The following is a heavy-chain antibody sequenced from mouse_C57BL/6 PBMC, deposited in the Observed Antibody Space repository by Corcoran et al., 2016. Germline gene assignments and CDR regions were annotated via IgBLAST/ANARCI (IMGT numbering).Heavy chain of an antibody. J-gene: IGHJ4*01. D-gene: IGHD1-1*01. CDR2: INTYSGVP. CDR3: ALFITTVPYAMDY. CDR1: GYTFTTYG. Sequence: QIQLVKSGPELKKPGEKVKISCQASGYTFTTYGMSWVKQAPGKGLKWMGWINTYSGVPPYADDFKGRFAFSLDTSASTAYLQINNLKTEDTATYFCALFITTVPYAMDYLGQGTSVTVSS. V-gene: IGHV9-3*01.